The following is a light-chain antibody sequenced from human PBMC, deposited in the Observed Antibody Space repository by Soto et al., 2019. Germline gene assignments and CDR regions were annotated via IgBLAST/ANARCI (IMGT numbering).Light chain of an antibody. J-gene: IGKJ4*01. CDR3: HHYGSSPLT. CDR1: QSILRSY. V-gene: IGKV3-20*01. CDR2: SAS. Sequence: EIVLTQSPDTLSLSPGERATLSCRASQSILRSYLAWYQQRPGQAPRLLIHSASSRAAAIPDRFSGSGSGTDFTLTISRLEPEDFAVYYCHHYGSSPLTFGGGTKVEIK.